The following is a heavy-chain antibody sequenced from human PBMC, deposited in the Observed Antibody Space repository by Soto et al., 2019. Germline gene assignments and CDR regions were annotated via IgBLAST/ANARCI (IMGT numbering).Heavy chain of an antibody. CDR3: VKDKGAAAGFDY. Sequence: HVHLVESGGGVVQPGRSLRLSCAASGFTFSNNGMHWVRQAPGKGLEWMGVISYEGSEKYYAGSVKGRFTISRDNPKNTLYLQMDTLRAEDTAIYYCVKDKGAAAGFDYWGQGILVTVSS. J-gene: IGHJ4*02. CDR2: ISYEGSEK. D-gene: IGHD6-13*01. V-gene: IGHV3-30*18. CDR1: GFTFSNNG.